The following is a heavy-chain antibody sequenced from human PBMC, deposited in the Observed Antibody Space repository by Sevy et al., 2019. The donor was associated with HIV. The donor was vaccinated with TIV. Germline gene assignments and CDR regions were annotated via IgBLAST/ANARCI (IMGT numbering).Heavy chain of an antibody. CDR1: GFIFNSSP. J-gene: IGHJ5*02. V-gene: IGHV3-23*01. CDR2: ISASGGFT. Sequence: GGSLRLSCAASGFIFNSSPMSWVRQAPGRGLEWVSSISASGGFTYYANSVKGRFTISRDNSRRTVDLDMNSLGAEDTALYYCAKEDISGYSWGQGTLVTVSS. D-gene: IGHD3-22*01. CDR3: AKEDISGYS.